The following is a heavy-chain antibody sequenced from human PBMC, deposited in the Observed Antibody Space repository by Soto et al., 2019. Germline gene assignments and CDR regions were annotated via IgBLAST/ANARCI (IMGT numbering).Heavy chain of an antibody. V-gene: IGHV1-69*13. CDR1: GGGNLRDYR. CDR3: ARGGDSYNFGAVY. Sequence: SVKVSCKASGGGNLRDYRTTWVRRAPGQGLEWMGGIIPKLGSANYAQNFQGRVTVTADESTNTVYMELRSLRSDDTAVYYCARGGDSYNFGAVYWGQGTPVTVSS. D-gene: IGHD2-21*01. CDR2: IIPKLGSA. J-gene: IGHJ4*02.